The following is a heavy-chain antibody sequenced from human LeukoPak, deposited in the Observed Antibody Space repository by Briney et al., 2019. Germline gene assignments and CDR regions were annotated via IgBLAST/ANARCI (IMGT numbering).Heavy chain of an antibody. Sequence: ASVKVSCKASGYTFSGDYVHWVRQAPGQGLEWMGRINPSTGGTAYAQKFQGRVTMTRDTSVSTAYMELNRLTSDDTAVYFCARDRNLYSGSFASWGQGTRVTVSS. CDR2: INPSTGGT. V-gene: IGHV1-2*06. D-gene: IGHD1-26*01. J-gene: IGHJ4*02. CDR3: ARDRNLYSGSFAS. CDR1: GYTFSGDY.